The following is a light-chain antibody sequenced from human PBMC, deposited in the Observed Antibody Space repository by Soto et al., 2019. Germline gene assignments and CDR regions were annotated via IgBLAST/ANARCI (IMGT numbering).Light chain of an antibody. J-gene: IGKJ4*01. CDR1: QSVSSY. Sequence: EIVLTQSPATLSLSPGEGATLSCRASQSVSSYVAWYQQKPGQAPRLLIYDASNRATGIPARFSGSGSGTDFTLTISSLEPEDFATYYCQQRSSWPSLTFGGGTKVEIK. CDR3: QQRSSWPSLT. CDR2: DAS. V-gene: IGKV3-11*01.